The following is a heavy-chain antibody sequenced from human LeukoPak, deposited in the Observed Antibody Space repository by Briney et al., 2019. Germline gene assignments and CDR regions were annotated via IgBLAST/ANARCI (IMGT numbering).Heavy chain of an antibody. CDR3: ANLRTRYFDMGY. CDR2: ISGSGGST. J-gene: IGHJ4*02. CDR1: GFTFSSYG. V-gene: IGHV3-23*01. D-gene: IGHD3-9*01. Sequence: GGSLRLSCAASGFTFSSYGMSWVRQAPGKGLEWVSAISGSGGSTYYAAPVKGRFTISRDNSKNTLYLQMNSLRAEDTAVYYCANLRTRYFDMGYWGQGTLVTVSS.